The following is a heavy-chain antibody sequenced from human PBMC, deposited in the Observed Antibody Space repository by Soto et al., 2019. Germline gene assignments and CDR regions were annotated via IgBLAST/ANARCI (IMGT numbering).Heavy chain of an antibody. J-gene: IGHJ5*02. Sequence: ASVKVSCKASGGTFSSYAISWVRQAPGQGLEWMGGIIPIFGTANYAQKFQGRVTITADESTSTAYMELSSLRSEDTAVYYCARVGRWLQFSRNWFDPWGQGALVTVSS. V-gene: IGHV1-69*13. CDR2: IIPIFGTA. CDR3: ARVGRWLQFSRNWFDP. CDR1: GGTFSSYA. D-gene: IGHD5-12*01.